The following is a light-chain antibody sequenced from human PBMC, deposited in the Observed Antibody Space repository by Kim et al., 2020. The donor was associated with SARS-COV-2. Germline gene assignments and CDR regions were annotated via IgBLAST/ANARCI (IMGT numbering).Light chain of an antibody. CDR1: SSDVGRYNY. CDR2: DVN. Sequence: QSALTQPASVSGSPGQSITISCTGTSSDVGRYNYVSWYQQHPGKAPKLMIYDVNNRPSGVYNRFSGSKSGNTASLTISGLQAEDEADYYCSSFASSDTLVFGTGTKVTVL. CDR3: SSFASSDTLV. V-gene: IGLV2-14*03. J-gene: IGLJ1*01.